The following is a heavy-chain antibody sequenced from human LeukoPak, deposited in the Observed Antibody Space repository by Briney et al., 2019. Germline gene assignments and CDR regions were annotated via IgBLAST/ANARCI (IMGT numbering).Heavy chain of an antibody. J-gene: IGHJ4*02. CDR3: AKTLTDYCSGGSCYSGSYYFDY. V-gene: IGHV3-30*02. D-gene: IGHD2-15*01. Sequence: PGGSLRLSCAASGFTFSNYGMHWVRQAPGKGLEWVAFIRSDGSITYYADSVKGRFTISRDNSKNTLYLQMNSLRAEDTAVYYCAKTLTDYCSGGSCYSGSYYFDYWGQGTLVTVSS. CDR2: IRSDGSIT. CDR1: GFTFSNYG.